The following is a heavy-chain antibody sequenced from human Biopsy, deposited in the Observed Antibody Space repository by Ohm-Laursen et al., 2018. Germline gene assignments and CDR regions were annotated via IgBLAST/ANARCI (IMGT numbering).Heavy chain of an antibody. V-gene: IGHV3-33*08. D-gene: IGHD3-10*01. CDR1: GFTFNKYG. Sequence: SLRLSCSATGFTFNKYGMQWVRQAPGKGLEWVAFIFYDGSNTYYADSVKGRFTISRDNSRDTLYLQMSNLRVDDTAVYYCARWYGDLFYYYDGMDIWGQGTTVTVSS. J-gene: IGHJ6*02. CDR3: ARWYGDLFYYYDGMDI. CDR2: IFYDGSNT.